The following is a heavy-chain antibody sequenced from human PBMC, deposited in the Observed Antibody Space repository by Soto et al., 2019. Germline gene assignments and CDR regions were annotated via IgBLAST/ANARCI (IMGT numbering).Heavy chain of an antibody. CDR3: ARTSYYDFWSGSTINYYYYGMDV. CDR2: ISGSGGST. CDR1: GFTFSSYA. J-gene: IGHJ6*02. D-gene: IGHD3-3*01. V-gene: IGHV3-23*01. Sequence: EVQLLESGGGLVQPGGSLRLSCAASGFTFSSYAMSWVRQAPGKGLEWVSAISGSGGSTYYADSVKGRFTISRDNSKNTLYLQMTGLRAEDTAVYYCARTSYYDFWSGSTINYYYYGMDVWGQVTTVTVSS.